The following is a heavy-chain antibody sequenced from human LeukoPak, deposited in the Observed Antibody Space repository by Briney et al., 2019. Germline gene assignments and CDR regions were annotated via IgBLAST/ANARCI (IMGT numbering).Heavy chain of an antibody. CDR3: ARGRKTKWEPLAH. D-gene: IGHD1-26*01. CDR2: IKQDGSEK. V-gene: IGHV3-7*01. Sequence: GGXLRLSCAASGFTFSSYWMSWVRQAPGKGVEGVANIKQDGSEKYYVDSVKGGFTIYRDNDKNSLYLQMTSLRAEDTAVYSCARGRKTKWEPLAHWGQGTLVTVSS. J-gene: IGHJ4*02. CDR1: GFTFSSYW.